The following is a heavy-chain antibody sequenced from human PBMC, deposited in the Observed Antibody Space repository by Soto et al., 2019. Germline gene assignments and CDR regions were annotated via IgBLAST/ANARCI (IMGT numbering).Heavy chain of an antibody. CDR1: GGSFSGYY. J-gene: IGHJ4*02. V-gene: IGHV4-34*01. D-gene: IGHD2-21*01. CDR2: IDHRGSA. Sequence: QAQLQQWGAGLLKPSETLSLACAVYGGSFSGYYWSWIRQPPGKGLEWIGEIDHRGSANYNPSLKSRVTISVDTSKNQFSLKLNSVAAADTAVYYCTRRGGGNFPYYFDYWGQGTLLTVSS. CDR3: TRRGGGNFPYYFDY.